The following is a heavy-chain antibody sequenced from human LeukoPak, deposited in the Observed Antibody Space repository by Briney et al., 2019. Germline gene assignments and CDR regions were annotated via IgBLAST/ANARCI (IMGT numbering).Heavy chain of an antibody. CDR3: ARDDNSDYSGPDY. D-gene: IGHD3-22*01. Sequence: GASVKVSCKASGYTFTDYYMHWVRQAPGQGLEWMGWINPNNGGTNYAQKFQGRVTLTRDTSISTAYMELSSLRSDDTAIYYCARDDNSDYSGPDYWGQGTLVTVSS. V-gene: IGHV1-2*02. J-gene: IGHJ4*02. CDR1: GYTFTDYY. CDR2: INPNNGGT.